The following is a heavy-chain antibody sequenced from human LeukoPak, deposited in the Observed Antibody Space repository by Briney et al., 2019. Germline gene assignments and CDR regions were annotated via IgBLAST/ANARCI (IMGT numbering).Heavy chain of an antibody. V-gene: IGHV5-51*01. D-gene: IGHD3-3*01. CDR1: GYSFTSYW. CDR3: ARRPIFGEDWFDP. J-gene: IGHJ5*02. CDR2: IYPGDSDT. Sequence: GESLKISCKGSGYSFTSYWIGWVRQMPGKGLEWMGIIYPGDSDTRYSPSFQGQVTISADKSISTAYPQWSSLKASDTAMYYCARRPIFGEDWFDPWGQGTLVTVSS.